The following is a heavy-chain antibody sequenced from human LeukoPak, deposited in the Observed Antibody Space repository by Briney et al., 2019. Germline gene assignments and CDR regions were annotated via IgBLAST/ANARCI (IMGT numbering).Heavy chain of an antibody. J-gene: IGHJ4*02. CDR1: GFTFSSYA. Sequence: GGSLRLSCAASGFTFSSYAMSWVRQAPGKGLEWVSAISGSGGSTYYADSVKGRFTISRDNAKNSLYLQMNSLRAEDTALYYCARGYYAADYWGQGTLVTVSS. CDR3: ARGYYAADY. D-gene: IGHD1-26*01. CDR2: ISGSGGST. V-gene: IGHV3-23*01.